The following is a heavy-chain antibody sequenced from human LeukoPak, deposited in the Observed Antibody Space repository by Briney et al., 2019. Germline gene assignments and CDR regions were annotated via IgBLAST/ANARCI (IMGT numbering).Heavy chain of an antibody. J-gene: IGHJ5*02. CDR3: AKESIVVVVAARPWFDP. CDR2: ISGSGGST. V-gene: IGHV3-23*01. Sequence: SGGSLRLSCAASGFTFSSYAMSWVRQAPGKGLEWVSAISGSGGSTYYADSVKGRFTISRDNSKNTLYLQMNSLRAEDTAVYYCAKESIVVVVAARPWFDPWGQGTLVTVSS. CDR1: GFTFSSYA. D-gene: IGHD2-15*01.